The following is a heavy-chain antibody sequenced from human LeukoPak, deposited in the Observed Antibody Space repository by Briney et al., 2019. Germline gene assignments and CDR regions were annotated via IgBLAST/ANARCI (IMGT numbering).Heavy chain of an antibody. Sequence: GGSLRLSCAASGFTFSDYYMSWIRQAPGKGLEWVSYISSSGSTIYYADSVKGRFTISRDNAKNSLYLQMNSLRAEDTAVYYCARAQPDYGDYPTYYYYYGMDVWGQGTTVTVSS. V-gene: IGHV3-11*01. J-gene: IGHJ6*02. CDR1: GFTFSDYY. D-gene: IGHD4-17*01. CDR2: ISSSGSTI. CDR3: ARAQPDYGDYPTYYYYYGMDV.